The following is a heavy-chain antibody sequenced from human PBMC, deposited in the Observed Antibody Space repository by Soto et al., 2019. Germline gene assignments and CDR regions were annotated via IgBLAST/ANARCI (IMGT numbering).Heavy chain of an antibody. CDR3: ARDGSDRGFDY. D-gene: IGHD1-26*01. Sequence: SETLSLTCTVSGGSISSGGYYWSWIRQHPGKGLEWIGYIYYSGSTYYNTSLKSRVTISVDTSKNQFSLKLSSVTAADTAVYYCARDGSDRGFDYWGQGTLVTVS. V-gene: IGHV4-31*03. CDR1: GGSISSGGYY. J-gene: IGHJ4*02. CDR2: IYYSGST.